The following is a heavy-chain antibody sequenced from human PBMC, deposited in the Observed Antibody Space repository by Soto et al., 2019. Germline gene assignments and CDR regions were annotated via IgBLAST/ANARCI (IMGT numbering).Heavy chain of an antibody. D-gene: IGHD6-13*01. CDR3: ARGGIIAAAGTYNWFDP. V-gene: IGHV1-2*04. CDR1: GYTFTGYY. J-gene: IGHJ5*02. CDR2: INPNSGGT. Sequence: ASVKVSCKASGYTFTGYYMHWVRQAPGQGLEWMGWINPNSGGTNYAQKFQGWVTMTRDTSTSTAYMELSRLRSDDTAVDYCARGGIIAAAGTYNWFDPWGQGTLITVSS.